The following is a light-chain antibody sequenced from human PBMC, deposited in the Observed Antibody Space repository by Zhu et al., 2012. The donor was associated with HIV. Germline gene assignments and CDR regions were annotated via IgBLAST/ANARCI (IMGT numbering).Light chain of an antibody. CDR1: PGISNH. CDR3: QHLTLYPT. J-gene: IGKJ4*01. CDR2: GAS. V-gene: IGKV1-9*01. Sequence: DIQLTQSPSFLSASVGDRVTITCRASPGISNHLAWYHQKPGKAPKLLIYGASVLQSGVPSRFSGSGSGTEFTLTISSLQPEDFATYFXQHLTLYPTFGGGSKVEIK.